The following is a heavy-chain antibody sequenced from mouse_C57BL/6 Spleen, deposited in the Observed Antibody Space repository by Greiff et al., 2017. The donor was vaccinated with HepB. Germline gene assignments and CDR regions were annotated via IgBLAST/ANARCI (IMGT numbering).Heavy chain of an antibody. D-gene: IGHD2-5*01. V-gene: IGHV1-50*01. CDR3: AGSNWAY. Sequence: VQLQQPGAELVKPGASVKLSCKASGYTFTSYWMQWVKQRPGQGLEWIGEIDPSDSYTNYNQKFKGKATLTVDTSSSTAYMQLSSLTSEDSAVYYCAGSNWAYWGQGTLVTVSA. J-gene: IGHJ3*01. CDR1: GYTFTSYW. CDR2: IDPSDSYT.